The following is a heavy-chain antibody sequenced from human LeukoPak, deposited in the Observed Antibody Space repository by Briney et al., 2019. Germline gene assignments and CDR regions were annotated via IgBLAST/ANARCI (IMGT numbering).Heavy chain of an antibody. CDR3: ARGGSGSYSYYFDY. D-gene: IGHD1-26*01. J-gene: IGHJ4*02. CDR2: IYYSGST. V-gene: IGHV4-59*12. Sequence: SETLSLTCTVSGGSISSYYWSWIRQPPGKGLEWIGYIYYSGSTNYNPSLKSRVTISVDTSKNQFSLKLSSVTAADTAVYYCARGGSGSYSYYFDYWGQGTLVTVSS. CDR1: GGSISSYY.